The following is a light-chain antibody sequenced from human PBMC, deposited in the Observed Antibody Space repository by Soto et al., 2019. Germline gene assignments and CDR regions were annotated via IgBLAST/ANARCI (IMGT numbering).Light chain of an antibody. CDR1: QSVTNNY. V-gene: IGKV3-20*01. CDR2: GAS. J-gene: IGKJ1*01. Sequence: EIVLTQSPGTLSLSPGETVALSCRASQSVTNNYLAWYQQKRGQAPRLLFYGASNRATGIPDRFSGGGSGTDFILTIIRLEPEDFAVYYCQQYGSSPQTFGQGTKVEIK. CDR3: QQYGSSPQT.